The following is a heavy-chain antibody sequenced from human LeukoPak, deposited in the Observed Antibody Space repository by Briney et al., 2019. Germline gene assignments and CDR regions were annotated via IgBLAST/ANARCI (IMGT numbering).Heavy chain of an antibody. V-gene: IGHV3-66*01. CDR3: ARDRGWFDP. J-gene: IGHJ5*02. CDR1: RLIVSSNY. CDR2: IYSGGNT. Sequence: GGSLRLSCAASRLIVSSNYMAWVRQAPGKGLEWVSVIYSGGNTYYADSVKGRFTISRDNSKNTLYLQMNSLKAEDTAVYYCARDRGWFDPWGLGTLVTVSS.